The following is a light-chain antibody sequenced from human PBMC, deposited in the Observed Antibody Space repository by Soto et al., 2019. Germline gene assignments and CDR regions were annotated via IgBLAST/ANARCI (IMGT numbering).Light chain of an antibody. Sequence: EIVMTQSPATLSVSPGERATLPCRASHSVSSNLAWYQQKPGQTPKLLIYVASTRPTGIPARFSGIGSGTEFTLTLCSLQSEDFGIYYCQQDHVWPLTFVGGTKVEFK. V-gene: IGKV3-15*01. CDR2: VAS. J-gene: IGKJ4*01. CDR3: QQDHVWPLT. CDR1: HSVSSN.